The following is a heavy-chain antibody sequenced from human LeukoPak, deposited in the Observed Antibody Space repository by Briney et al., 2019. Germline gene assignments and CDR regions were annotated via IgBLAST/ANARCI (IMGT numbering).Heavy chain of an antibody. CDR1: GFTFASYS. Sequence: GGSLRLSCAASGFTFASYSMSWVRQAPGEGLEWVPAINGDASFTCYANSVRGRFTISRDNSKDTLFLQMNSLRAEDTAVYYCAKRVAEDSSSWYLDLWGQGTVVTVSS. D-gene: IGHD6-13*01. J-gene: IGHJ3*01. V-gene: IGHV3-23*01. CDR3: AKRVAEDSSSWYLDL. CDR2: INGDASFT.